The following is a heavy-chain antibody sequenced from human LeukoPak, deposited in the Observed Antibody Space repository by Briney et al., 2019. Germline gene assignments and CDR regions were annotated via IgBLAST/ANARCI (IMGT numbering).Heavy chain of an antibody. CDR3: ARGAAAYSSGPLDF. CDR1: GYTFNDYY. Sequence: GASVKVSCEASGYTFNDYYMHWVRQAPGQGLEWMGWINPNRGGTDYAQKFQDRVTMTRDTSISTVYMELNRLRSDDTAVYYCARGAAAYSSGPLDFWGQGTLVTVSS. CDR2: INPNRGGT. J-gene: IGHJ4*02. V-gene: IGHV1-2*02. D-gene: IGHD6-19*01.